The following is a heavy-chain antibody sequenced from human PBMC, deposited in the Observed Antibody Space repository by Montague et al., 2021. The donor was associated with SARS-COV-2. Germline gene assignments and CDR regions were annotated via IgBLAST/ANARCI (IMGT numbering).Heavy chain of an antibody. J-gene: IGHJ4*02. Sequence: SLRLSWSASGFSFSDYYMSWVRQAPGKGLEWVSHITSFSTTYYADSVKGRFTISRDNAKNSLYLQMNSLRAEDTAVYFCARDAKSIAYWGQGTLVSVSS. CDR2: ITSFSTT. CDR3: ARDAKSIAY. CDR1: GFSFSDYY. V-gene: IGHV3-11*01.